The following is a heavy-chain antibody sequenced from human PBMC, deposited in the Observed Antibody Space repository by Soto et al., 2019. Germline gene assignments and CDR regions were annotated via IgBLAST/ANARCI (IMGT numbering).Heavy chain of an antibody. CDR1: GGSISRFY. D-gene: IGHD6-13*01. J-gene: IGHJ4*01. CDR3: ARAPSSSWTYYFDY. V-gene: IGHV4-59*01. CDR2: IYYSGST. Sequence: SETLSLTCTVSGGSISRFYWSWIRQPPGKGLEWIGYIYYSGSTNYNPSLKSRVTISVDTSKNQFSLKLSSVTAADTAVYYCARAPSSSWTYYFDYSGQGTLVTVSS.